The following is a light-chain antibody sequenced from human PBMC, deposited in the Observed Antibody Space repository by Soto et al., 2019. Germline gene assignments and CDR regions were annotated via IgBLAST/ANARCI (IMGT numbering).Light chain of an antibody. CDR2: GNS. CDR1: SSNIGAGYD. J-gene: IGLJ2*01. V-gene: IGLV1-40*01. Sequence: QSVLTQPPSVSGAPGQRVTISCTGSSSNIGAGYDVHWYQQLPGTAPKLLIYGNSNRPSGVPDRFSGSKSGTSASLAITGLQAEDEADYYCQSYDSSLSGRRHVVFGGGTKVTVL. CDR3: QSYDSSLSGRRHVV.